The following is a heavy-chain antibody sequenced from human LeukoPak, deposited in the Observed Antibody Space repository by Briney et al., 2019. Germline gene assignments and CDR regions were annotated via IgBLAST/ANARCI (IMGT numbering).Heavy chain of an antibody. CDR2: INHSGST. CDR3: ARHALIPPTFGFGYGFWFDP. V-gene: IGHV4-34*01. CDR1: GGSFSGYY. J-gene: IGHJ5*02. Sequence: SETLSLTCAVYGGSFSGYYWSWIRQPPGKGLEWIGEINHSGSTNYNPSLKSRVTISVDTSKNQFSLKLSSVTAADTAVYYCARHALIPPTFGFGYGFWFDPWGQGTLVTVSS. D-gene: IGHD5-18*01.